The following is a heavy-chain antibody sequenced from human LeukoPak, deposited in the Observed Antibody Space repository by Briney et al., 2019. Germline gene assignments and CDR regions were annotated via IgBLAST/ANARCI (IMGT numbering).Heavy chain of an antibody. CDR1: GYTFTSYY. V-gene: IGHV1-46*01. D-gene: IGHD1-7*01. CDR2: INPSGGST. Sequence: ASVKVSCKASGYTFTSYYMHWVRQAPGQGLEWMGIINPSGGSTSYAQKFQGRVTMTRDMSTSTVYMELSSLRSEDTAVYYCARELELRTCDYWGQGTLVTVSS. CDR3: ARELELRTCDY. J-gene: IGHJ4*02.